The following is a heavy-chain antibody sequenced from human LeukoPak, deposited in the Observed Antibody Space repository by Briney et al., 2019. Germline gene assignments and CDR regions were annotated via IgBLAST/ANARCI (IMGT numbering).Heavy chain of an antibody. CDR3: ARDLQQPATRSAFDI. CDR1: GFTFSSYS. V-gene: IGHV3-21*01. Sequence: GGSLRLSCAASGFTFSSYSMNWVRQAPGKGLEWVSSISSSSSYIYYADSMKGRFTISRDNAKNSLYLQMNSLRAEDTAVYYCARDLQQPATRSAFDIWGQGTMVTVSS. D-gene: IGHD6-13*01. J-gene: IGHJ3*02. CDR2: ISSSSSYI.